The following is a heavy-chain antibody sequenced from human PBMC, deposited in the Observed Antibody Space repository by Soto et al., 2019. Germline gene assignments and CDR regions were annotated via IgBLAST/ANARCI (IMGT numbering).Heavy chain of an antibody. CDR3: ARRYPNGGMYYFDY. CDR1: GYTFTTFG. D-gene: IGHD2-8*01. V-gene: IGHV1-18*01. CDR2: ISAYNGDT. J-gene: IGHJ4*02. Sequence: QVQLVQSGAEVKNPGASVKVSCKASGYTFTTFGISWVRQAPGQGLEWMGWISAYNGDTSYAQNLQGRFTRTTDSFTNTAYMELRSLRSDDTAVYYCARRYPNGGMYYFDYWGQGTLVTVSS.